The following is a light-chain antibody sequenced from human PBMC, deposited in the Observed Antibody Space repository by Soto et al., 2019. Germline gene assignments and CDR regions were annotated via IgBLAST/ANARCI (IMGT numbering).Light chain of an antibody. Sequence: EIVMTQSPATLSVSPGERATLSCRASQSVSSNLAWYQQKPGQAPRLLIYGASSRATGIPDRFSGSGSGTDFTLTISRLEPEDFAVYYCKQYGNSPITFGQGTRLEIK. J-gene: IGKJ5*01. CDR1: QSVSSN. V-gene: IGKV3-20*01. CDR2: GAS. CDR3: KQYGNSPIT.